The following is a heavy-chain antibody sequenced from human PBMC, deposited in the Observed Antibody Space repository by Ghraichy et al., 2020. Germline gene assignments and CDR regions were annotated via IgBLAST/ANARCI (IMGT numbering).Heavy chain of an antibody. V-gene: IGHV3-23*01. Sequence: GGSLRLSCAASGFTFSSYAMSWVRQAPGKGLEWVADISGRGGSPYYADSVKGRFTISRDISKNTLYLQMNTLRAVDTAVYYCAKAVGADRPYYFDYWGQGTLVTVSS. J-gene: IGHJ4*02. CDR2: ISGRGGSP. CDR1: GFTFSSYA. D-gene: IGHD1-26*01. CDR3: AKAVGADRPYYFDY.